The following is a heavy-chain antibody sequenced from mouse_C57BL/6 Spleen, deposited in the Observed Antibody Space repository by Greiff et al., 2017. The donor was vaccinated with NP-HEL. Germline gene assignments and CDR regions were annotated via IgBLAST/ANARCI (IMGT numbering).Heavy chain of an antibody. D-gene: IGHD1-2*01. CDR3: ARTARIKY. Sequence: EVKVEESGPGLVKPSQSLSLTCTVTGYSITSGYGWNWIRQFPGNKLEWMGDISYSGSTNYNPSLKSRISITRDTSKNQFFLQLNSVTTEDTATYDCARTARIKYWGQGTTLTVSS. J-gene: IGHJ2*01. CDR2: ISYSGST. CDR1: GYSITSGYG. V-gene: IGHV3-2*02.